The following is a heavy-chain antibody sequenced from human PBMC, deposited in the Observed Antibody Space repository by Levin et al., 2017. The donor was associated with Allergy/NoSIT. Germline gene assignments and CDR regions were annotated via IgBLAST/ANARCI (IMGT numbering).Heavy chain of an antibody. CDR3: ARENRAFDI. J-gene: IGHJ3*02. V-gene: IGHV4-59*01. D-gene: IGHD3-10*01. Sequence: NASETLSLTCTVSGGSISSYYWSWIRQPPGKGLEWIGYIYYSGSTNYNPSLKSRVTISVDTSKNQFSLKLSSVTAADTAVYYCARENRAFDIWGQGTMVTVSS. CDR2: IYYSGST. CDR1: GGSISSYY.